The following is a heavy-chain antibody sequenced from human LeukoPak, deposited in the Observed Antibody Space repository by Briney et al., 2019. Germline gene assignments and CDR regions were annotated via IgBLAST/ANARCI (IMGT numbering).Heavy chain of an antibody. CDR2: VSVEGIGR. Sequence: GGSLRLSCAASGFTFSSYTMYWFRQAPGKGLEWVASVSVEGIGRYFPGSVEGRSTISRDNSKNTVYLQMNNVRPEDTAVYFCATVTKVDFDFWGQGTLVSVSS. CDR1: GFTFSSYT. V-gene: IGHV3-30-3*01. D-gene: IGHD4-11*01. CDR3: ATVTKVDFDF. J-gene: IGHJ5*01.